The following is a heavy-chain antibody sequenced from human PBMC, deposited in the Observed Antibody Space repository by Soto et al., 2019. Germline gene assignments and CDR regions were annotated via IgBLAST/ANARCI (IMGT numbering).Heavy chain of an antibody. V-gene: IGHV1-3*01. CDR1: GYTFTSYA. CDR3: ASVIAAAGVIVSVAGTAAVRYYYYYMDV. Sequence: ASVKVSCKASGYTFTSYAMHWVRQAPGQRLEWMGWINAGNGNTKYSQKFQGRVTITSDTSASTAYMELSSLRSEDTAVYYCASVIAAAGVIVSVAGTAAVRYYYYYMDVWGKGTTVTVSS. D-gene: IGHD6-13*01. J-gene: IGHJ6*03. CDR2: INAGNGNT.